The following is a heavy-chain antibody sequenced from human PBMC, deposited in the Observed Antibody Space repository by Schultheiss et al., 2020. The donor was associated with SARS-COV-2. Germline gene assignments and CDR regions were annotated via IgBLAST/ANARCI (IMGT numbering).Heavy chain of an antibody. J-gene: IGHJ4*02. Sequence: GESLKISCAASGFTFSSYWMNWVRQAPGKGLEWVSSISSSSSYIYYADSVKGRFTISRDNAKNSLYLQMNSLRAEDTAVYYCARESSGWWRDYWGQGTLVTVSS. D-gene: IGHD6-19*01. V-gene: IGHV3-21*01. CDR1: GFTFSSYW. CDR2: ISSSSSYI. CDR3: ARESSGWWRDY.